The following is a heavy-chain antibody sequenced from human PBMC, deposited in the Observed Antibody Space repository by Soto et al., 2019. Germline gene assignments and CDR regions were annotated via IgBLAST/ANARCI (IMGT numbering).Heavy chain of an antibody. CDR3: ARGRYCLTGRCFPNWFDS. CDR1: GDSISTVDYF. Sequence: PSETLSLTCSVSGDSISTVDYFWAWVRQPPGQALEYIGYIYKSATTYYNPSFESRAAISLDTSKSQFSLNVTSLTAADTAVYFCARGRYCLTGRCFPNWFDSWGQGTLVTVSS. V-gene: IGHV4-30-4*01. CDR2: IYKSATT. J-gene: IGHJ5*01. D-gene: IGHD2-15*01.